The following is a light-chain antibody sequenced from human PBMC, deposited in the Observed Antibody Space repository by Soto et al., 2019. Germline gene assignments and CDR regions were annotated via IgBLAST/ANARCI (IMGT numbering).Light chain of an antibody. Sequence: NFMLTQPHSVSESPGKTVTISCTRSSGSIASNYVQWYQQRPGSSPTTVIYEDNQRPSGVPDRFSGSIDSSSNSASLTISGLTTEDEAVYYCQSYDSDNQVFGGGTKLTVL. V-gene: IGLV6-57*01. J-gene: IGLJ3*02. CDR2: EDN. CDR1: SGSIASNY. CDR3: QSYDSDNQV.